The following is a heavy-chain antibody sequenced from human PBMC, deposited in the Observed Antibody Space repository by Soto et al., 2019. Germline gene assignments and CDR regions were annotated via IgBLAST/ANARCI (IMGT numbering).Heavy chain of an antibody. Sequence: VQLVESGGGVVQPGRSLRLSCAASGFTFSSYGMHWVRQAPGKGLEWVAVIWFDGSNKFYADSVKGRFTSSRDNSKNTVSLQMNSLRDEDSAAYYCATTGPYGGQGTLVTVSS. J-gene: IGHJ4*02. V-gene: IGHV3-33*01. CDR1: GFTFSSYG. CDR3: ATTGPY. CDR2: IWFDGSNK.